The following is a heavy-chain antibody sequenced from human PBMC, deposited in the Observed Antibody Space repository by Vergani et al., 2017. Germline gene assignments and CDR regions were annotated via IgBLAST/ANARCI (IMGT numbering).Heavy chain of an antibody. V-gene: IGHV4-39*01. CDR3: ARFLTIPLSTFDY. J-gene: IGHJ4*02. D-gene: IGHD3-3*01. Sequence: QLQLQESGPGLVKPSETLSLTCTVSGGSISSSSYYWGWIRQPPGKGLEWIGSIYYSGSTYYNPSLKSQGTISGDTSKNQFSLKLSPVTAADTAGYYCARFLTIPLSTFDYWGQGTLVTVSS. CDR1: GGSISSSSYY. CDR2: IYYSGST.